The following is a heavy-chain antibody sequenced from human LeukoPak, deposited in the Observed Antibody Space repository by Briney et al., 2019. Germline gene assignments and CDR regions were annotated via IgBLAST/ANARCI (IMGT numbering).Heavy chain of an antibody. D-gene: IGHD1-26*01. V-gene: IGHV3-21*01. CDR1: GFSLSNYN. CDR2: ITSSGSYI. J-gene: IGHJ6*03. Sequence: PGGSLRLSCAPSGFSLSNYNMNWARLAPGKGLEWVSSITSSGSYIYYADSVKGRFTISRDNAENSLYLQMNSLRAEDTAVYFCARDPYSGGYGSYYYYYMDVWGKGTTVTVSS. CDR3: ARDPYSGGYGSYYYYYMDV.